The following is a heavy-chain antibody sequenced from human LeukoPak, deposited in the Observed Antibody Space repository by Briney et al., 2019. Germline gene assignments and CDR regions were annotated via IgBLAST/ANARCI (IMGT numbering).Heavy chain of an antibody. Sequence: PGGSLRLSCAASGFNFSNYVMHWVRQAPGKGLEYVSIISSNGGSTTYANFVKGRLTISRDNSKNTLYLQMGSLRAEDMAVYYCARAEQYSYGPHGAFDVWGQGTMITVSS. CDR2: ISSNGGST. J-gene: IGHJ3*01. V-gene: IGHV3-64*01. CDR1: GFNFSNYV. D-gene: IGHD5-18*01. CDR3: ARAEQYSYGPHGAFDV.